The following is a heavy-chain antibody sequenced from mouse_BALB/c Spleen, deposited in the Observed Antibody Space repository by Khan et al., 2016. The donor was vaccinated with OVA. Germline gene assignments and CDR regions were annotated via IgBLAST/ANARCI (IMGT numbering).Heavy chain of an antibody. Sequence: VQLKQSGAELVRPGTSLKVSCKASGYAFTNYLIEWVKQRPGQGLEWIGVINPGSGGTNYNEKFKAKATLTADKSSSTAYMQLSSLTSDDSAVYFYAGSGYGFGAYWGQGTLVTVSA. CDR3: AGSGYGFGAY. V-gene: IGHV1-54*01. D-gene: IGHD1-2*01. CDR1: GYAFTNYL. CDR2: INPGSGGT. J-gene: IGHJ3*01.